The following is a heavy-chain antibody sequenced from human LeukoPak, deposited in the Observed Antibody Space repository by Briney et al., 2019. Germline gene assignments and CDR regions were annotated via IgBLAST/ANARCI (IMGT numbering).Heavy chain of an antibody. CDR3: ARGPSVLMVYATLDY. D-gene: IGHD2-8*01. CDR2: MNPNSGNT. Sequence: ASVKVSCKASGYTFTSYDINWVRQATGQGLEWMGWMNPNSGNTGYAQKFQGRVTITTDESTSTAYMELSSLRSEDTAVYYCARGPSVLMVYATLDYWGQGTLVTVSS. CDR1: GYTFTSYD. J-gene: IGHJ4*02. V-gene: IGHV1-8*03.